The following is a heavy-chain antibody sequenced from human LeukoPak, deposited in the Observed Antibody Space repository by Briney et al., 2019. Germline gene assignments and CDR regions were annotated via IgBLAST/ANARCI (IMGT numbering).Heavy chain of an antibody. CDR3: ARRAGSGSTKVFDI. Sequence: PSETLSLTCTVSGYSISNGYYWGWIRQPPGKGLEWIGSIHYSGSTYYNPSLKSRVTISVDTPKNQFSLKLSSVTAADTAVYYCARRAGSGSTKVFDIWGQGTMVTVSS. CDR1: GYSISNGYY. V-gene: IGHV4-38-2*02. CDR2: IHYSGST. D-gene: IGHD3-10*01. J-gene: IGHJ3*02.